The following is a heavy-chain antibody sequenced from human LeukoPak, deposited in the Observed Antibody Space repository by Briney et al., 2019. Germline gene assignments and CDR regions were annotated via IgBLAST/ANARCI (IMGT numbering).Heavy chain of an antibody. CDR2: ISSSSSTI. J-gene: IGHJ4*02. CDR3: ARDVGGYNYGYSLDY. V-gene: IGHV3-48*02. Sequence: TGGSLRLSCAASGFTFSSYSMNWVRQAPGKGLEWVSYISSSSSTIYYADSVKGRFTISRDNAKNSLYLQMNSLRDEDTAVYYCARDVGGYNYGYSLDYWGQGTLVSVSS. D-gene: IGHD5-18*01. CDR1: GFTFSSYS.